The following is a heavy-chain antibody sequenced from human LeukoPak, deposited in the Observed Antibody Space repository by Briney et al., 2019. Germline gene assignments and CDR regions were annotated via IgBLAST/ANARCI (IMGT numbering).Heavy chain of an antibody. CDR2: INNDGSST. Sequence: GGSLRLSCAASGFTFSSYWMHWVRQAAGKGLVWVSRINNDGSSTNYADSVKGRFTISRDNAKNTLYLQMNSLRAEDTAMYYCARDWDTDGMDVWGQGTTVTVSS. CDR3: ARDWDTDGMDV. CDR1: GFTFSSYW. V-gene: IGHV3-74*01. J-gene: IGHJ6*02. D-gene: IGHD1-26*01.